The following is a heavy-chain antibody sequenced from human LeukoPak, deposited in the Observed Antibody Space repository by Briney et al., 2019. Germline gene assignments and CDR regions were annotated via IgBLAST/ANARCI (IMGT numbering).Heavy chain of an antibody. CDR2: INHSGST. V-gene: IGHV4-34*01. D-gene: IGHD3-22*01. CDR1: GGSFSGYY. CDR3: ARGLDDSSGYYENY. Sequence: PSETLSLTCAVYGGSFSGYYWSWIRQPPGKGLEWIGEINHSGSTYYNPSLKSRVTISVDTSKNQFSLKLSSVTAADTAVYYCARGLDDSSGYYENYWGQGTLVTVSS. J-gene: IGHJ4*02.